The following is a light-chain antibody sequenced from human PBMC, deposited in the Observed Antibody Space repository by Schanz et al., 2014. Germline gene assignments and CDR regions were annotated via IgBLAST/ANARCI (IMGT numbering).Light chain of an antibody. V-gene: IGKV3-20*01. J-gene: IGKJ1*01. CDR2: GAS. Sequence: EIVMTQSPATLSVSPGERATLSCRASQSVSSNLAWYQQKPGQAPRLLIYGASTRATGIPDRFVGSGSGTDFTLTISRLEPEDFAVYYCQQYGNSPLGTFGQGTEVEIK. CDR1: QSVSSN. CDR3: QQYGNSPLGT.